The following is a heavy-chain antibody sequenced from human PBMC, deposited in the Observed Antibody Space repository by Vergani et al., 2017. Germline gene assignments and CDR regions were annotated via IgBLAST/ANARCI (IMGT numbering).Heavy chain of an antibody. CDR2: ISGSGGST. V-gene: IGHV3-23*01. Sequence: EVQLLESGGGLVQPGGSLRLSCAASGFTFSSYAMSWVRQAPGTGLEWVSAISGSGGSTYYADSVKGRFTISRDNSKNTLYLQMNSLRAEDTAVYYCAKSITMIVVVSRFDYWGQGTLVTVSS. CDR3: AKSITMIVVVSRFDY. J-gene: IGHJ4*02. D-gene: IGHD3-22*01. CDR1: GFTFSSYA.